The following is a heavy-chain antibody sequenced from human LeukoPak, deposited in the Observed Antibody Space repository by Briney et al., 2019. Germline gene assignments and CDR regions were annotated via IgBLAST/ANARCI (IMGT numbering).Heavy chain of an antibody. CDR1: GGSISSGSYY. Sequence: SQTLSLTCTVSGGSISSGSYYWSWIRQPAGKGLEWIGRIYTSGSTNYNPSLKSRVTISVDTSKNQFSLKLSSVTAADTAVYYCARGCGGDCYGQDYWGQGTLVTVSS. CDR2: IYTSGST. V-gene: IGHV4-61*02. J-gene: IGHJ4*02. CDR3: ARGCGGDCYGQDY. D-gene: IGHD2-21*01.